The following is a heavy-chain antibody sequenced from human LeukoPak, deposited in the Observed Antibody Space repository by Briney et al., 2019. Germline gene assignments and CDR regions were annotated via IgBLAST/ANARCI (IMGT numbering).Heavy chain of an antibody. V-gene: IGHV3-9*01. Sequence: GGSLRLSCAASGFTFDDYAMHWVRQAPGKGLEWGSGISWNSGSIGYADSVQGRFTISRDNAKNSLYLQMNSLRAEDTALYYCAKDLSSGWYGDAFDIWGQGTMVTVSS. CDR1: GFTFDDYA. D-gene: IGHD6-19*01. J-gene: IGHJ3*02. CDR3: AKDLSSGWYGDAFDI. CDR2: ISWNSGSI.